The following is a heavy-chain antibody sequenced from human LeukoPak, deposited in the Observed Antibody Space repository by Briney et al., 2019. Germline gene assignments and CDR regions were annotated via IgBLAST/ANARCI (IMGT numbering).Heavy chain of an antibody. CDR1: GGSISSGSYY. J-gene: IGHJ4*02. Sequence: SETLSLTCTVSGGSISSGSYYWSWIRQPAGKGLEWIGRIYTSGSTNYNPSLKSRVTISVDTSKNQFSLKLSSVTAADTAVYYCARFDGRRRLQSFDYWGQGTLVTVSS. D-gene: IGHD5-24*01. V-gene: IGHV4-61*02. CDR3: ARFDGRRRLQSFDY. CDR2: IYTSGST.